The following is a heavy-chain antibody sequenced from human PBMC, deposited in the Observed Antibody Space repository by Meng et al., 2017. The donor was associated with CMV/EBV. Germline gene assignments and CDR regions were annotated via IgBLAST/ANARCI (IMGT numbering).Heavy chain of an antibody. Sequence: GGSLRLSCAASGFSFSNFVMHWVRQAPGKGLEWVAFIYFDGRDKYYADSVRDRFTISRDNSKNTPYLEMNSPRADDTAVYYCAKDGGFHGAYYGFLDSWGQGTLVTVSS. CDR2: IYFDGRDK. D-gene: IGHD3-10*01. CDR3: AKDGGFHGAYYGFLDS. J-gene: IGHJ4*02. V-gene: IGHV3-30*02. CDR1: GFSFSNFV.